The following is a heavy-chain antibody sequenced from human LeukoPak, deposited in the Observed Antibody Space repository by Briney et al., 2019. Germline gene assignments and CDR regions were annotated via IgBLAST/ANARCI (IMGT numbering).Heavy chain of an antibody. Sequence: ASVKVSCKASGYTFTGYYMHWVRQAPGQGLEWMGWINPNSGGTNYAQTFQGRVTMTRDTSISTAYMELSRLRSDETAVYYCAASGVDYWGQGTLVTVSS. V-gene: IGHV1-2*02. CDR1: GYTFTGYY. J-gene: IGHJ4*02. CDR3: AASGVDY. D-gene: IGHD3-10*01. CDR2: INPNSGGT.